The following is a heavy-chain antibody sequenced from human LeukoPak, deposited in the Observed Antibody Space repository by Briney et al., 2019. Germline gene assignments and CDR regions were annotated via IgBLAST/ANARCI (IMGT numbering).Heavy chain of an antibody. Sequence: PGGSLRLSCAASGFTFSSYWMQWVRQAPGKGLVWVSRLSPDGSSTTSADSVKGRFTISRDNAKNTLYLQMNSLRIEDTAVYYCAAATAAAGASNGMDVWGQGTTVTVSS. CDR1: GFTFSSYW. CDR3: AAATAAAGASNGMDV. V-gene: IGHV3-74*01. D-gene: IGHD6-13*01. CDR2: LSPDGSST. J-gene: IGHJ6*02.